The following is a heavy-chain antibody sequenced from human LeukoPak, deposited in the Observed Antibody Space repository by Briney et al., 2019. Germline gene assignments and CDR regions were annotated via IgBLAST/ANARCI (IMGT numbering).Heavy chain of an antibody. D-gene: IGHD2-2*01. Sequence: GGSLRLSCAASGFTFSCYAMSWVRQAPGKGLAWISFISGSGAGTYYADSVKGRFSISRDNSKNTLYLQINSLTAEDTAIYYCAKDDAVGGGYLDYWGQGTLVTVSS. CDR2: ISGSGAGT. CDR1: GFTFSCYA. J-gene: IGHJ4*02. CDR3: AKDDAVGGGYLDY. V-gene: IGHV3-23*01.